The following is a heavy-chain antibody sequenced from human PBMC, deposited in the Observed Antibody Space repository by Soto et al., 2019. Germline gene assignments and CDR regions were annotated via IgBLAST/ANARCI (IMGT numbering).Heavy chain of an antibody. CDR2: IYYSGST. D-gene: IGHD3-9*01. CDR1: GGSISSGGYY. J-gene: IGHJ3*02. V-gene: IGHV4-31*03. Sequence: PSETLSLTCTVSGGSISSGGYYWSWIRQHPGKGLEWIGYIYYSGSTYYNPSLKSRVTISVDTSKNQFSLKLSSVTAADTAVYYCARDLAVGTYRSGYRLAAFDIWGQGTMVTVSS. CDR3: ARDLAVGTYRSGYRLAAFDI.